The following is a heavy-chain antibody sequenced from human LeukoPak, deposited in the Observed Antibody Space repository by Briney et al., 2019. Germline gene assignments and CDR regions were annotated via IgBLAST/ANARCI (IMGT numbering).Heavy chain of an antibody. Sequence: SETLSLTCAVSGYSISSGYYWGWIRQPPGKGLEWIGTIYHSGSTYYNPSLKSRVTISVDTSKNQFSLKLSSVTAADTAVYYCARDGPKTMPKGNYFDYWGQGTLVTVSS. D-gene: IGHD2-2*01. V-gene: IGHV4-38-2*02. J-gene: IGHJ4*02. CDR3: ARDGPKTMPKGNYFDY. CDR2: IYHSGST. CDR1: GYSISSGYY.